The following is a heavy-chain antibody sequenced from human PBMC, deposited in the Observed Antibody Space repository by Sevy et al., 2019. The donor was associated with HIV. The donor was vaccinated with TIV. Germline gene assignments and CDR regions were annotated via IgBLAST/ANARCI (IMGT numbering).Heavy chain of an antibody. V-gene: IGHV3-48*02. J-gene: IGHJ5*02. D-gene: IGHD3-22*01. Sequence: GGSLRLSCAASGFTFSVYTMHWVRQAPGKGLEWVSSISRTTTTYYADPVRGRFTISRDDAKNSLYLEMNSLRDDDTAVYYCAREAYYYDSREENWFDPWGQGTLVTVSS. CDR2: ISRTTTT. CDR1: GFTFSVYT. CDR3: AREAYYYDSREENWFDP.